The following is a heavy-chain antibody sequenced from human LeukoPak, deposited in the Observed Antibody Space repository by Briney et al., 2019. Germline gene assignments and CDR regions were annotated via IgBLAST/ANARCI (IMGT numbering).Heavy chain of an antibody. CDR2: INHSGST. CDR3: ARGRLYSSSSSY. V-gene: IGHV4-34*01. CDR1: GFTFSSYA. D-gene: IGHD6-13*01. J-gene: IGHJ4*02. Sequence: GSLRLSCAASGFTFSSYAMSWVRQPPGKGLEWIGEINHSGSTNYNPSLKSRVTISVDTSKNQFSLKLSSVTAADTAVYYCARGRLYSSSSSYWGQGTLVTVSS.